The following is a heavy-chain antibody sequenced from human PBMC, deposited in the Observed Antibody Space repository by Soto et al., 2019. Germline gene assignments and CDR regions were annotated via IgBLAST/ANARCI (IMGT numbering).Heavy chain of an antibody. V-gene: IGHV4-30-4*01. D-gene: IGHD4-17*01. Sequence: SSETLSLTCTVSGGSISSGDYYWSWIRQPPGKGLEWIGYIYYSGSTYYNPSLKSRVTISVDTSKNQFSLKLSSVTAADTAVYYCARAVTTFWYFDYWGQGTLVTVSS. CDR3: ARAVTTFWYFDY. CDR1: GGSISSGDYY. CDR2: IYYSGST. J-gene: IGHJ4*02.